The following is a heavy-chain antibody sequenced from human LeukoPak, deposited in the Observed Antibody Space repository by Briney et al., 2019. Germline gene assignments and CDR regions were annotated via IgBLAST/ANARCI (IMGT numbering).Heavy chain of an antibody. J-gene: IGHJ4*02. CDR3: ARQTGSGLFILP. CDR1: GVSISSSNSY. Sequence: SETLSLTCTVTGVSISSSNSYWGWIRQPPGKGLEWIGSIYYSGNTYYNASLKSQFSISIDTSKNQFSLRLTSVTAADTAVYYCARQTGSGLFILPGGQGTLVTVSS. CDR2: IYYSGNT. V-gene: IGHV4-39*01. D-gene: IGHD3/OR15-3a*01.